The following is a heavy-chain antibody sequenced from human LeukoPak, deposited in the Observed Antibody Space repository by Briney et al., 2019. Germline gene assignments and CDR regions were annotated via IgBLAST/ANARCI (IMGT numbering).Heavy chain of an antibody. CDR2: INHSGST. Sequence: PSETLSLTCAVYGGSFSGYYWSWIRQPPGKGLEWIGEINHSGSTDYNPSLKSRVTISVDTSKNQFSLKLSSVTAADTAVYYCARRVSYFDWSTYYHYMDVWGKGTTVTISS. V-gene: IGHV4-34*01. J-gene: IGHJ6*03. CDR3: ARRVSYFDWSTYYHYMDV. CDR1: GGSFSGYY. D-gene: IGHD3-9*01.